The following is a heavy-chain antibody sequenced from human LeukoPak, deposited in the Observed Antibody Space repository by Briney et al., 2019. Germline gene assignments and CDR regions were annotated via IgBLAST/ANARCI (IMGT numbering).Heavy chain of an antibody. CDR1: RFTLNTYE. J-gene: IGHJ3*01. V-gene: IGHV3-21*01. CDR2: ISSSSSYI. D-gene: IGHD3-22*01. Sequence: PGGSLRLSCAASRFTLNTYEMNWVRQAPGRGLEWVSSISSSSSYIYYADSVKGRFTISRGNAKNSLYLQMNSLRAEDTAVYYCARDSQYYYDSSGYKFWGQGTMVTVSS. CDR3: ARDSQYYYDSSGYKF.